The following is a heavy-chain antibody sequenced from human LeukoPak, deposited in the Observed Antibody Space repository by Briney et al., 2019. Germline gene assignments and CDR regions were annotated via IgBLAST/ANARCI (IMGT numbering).Heavy chain of an antibody. CDR1: GYSISSGYY. D-gene: IGHD7-27*01. J-gene: IGHJ6*03. Sequence: SETLSLTCTVSGYSISSGYYWTWIRQPPGKGLEWIGEISHDGTSNLNPSLKSRVTISRDTSKNQFSLKLDSVTAADTAVYFCAREVRQTGGRQFVARARFYYYHLDVWDRGAMVTVSS. V-gene: IGHV4-38-2*02. CDR3: AREVRQTGGRQFVARARFYYYHLDV. CDR2: ISHDGTS.